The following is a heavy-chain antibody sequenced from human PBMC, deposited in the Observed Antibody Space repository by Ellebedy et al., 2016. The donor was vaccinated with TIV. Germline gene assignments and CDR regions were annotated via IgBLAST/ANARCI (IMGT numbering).Heavy chain of an antibody. CDR2: MNPNSGNT. D-gene: IGHD3-10*01. CDR3: ARGGSPAVGPPYYYGMDV. J-gene: IGHJ6*02. V-gene: IGHV1-8*03. CDR1: GGTFSSYA. Sequence: ASVKVSCKASGGTFSSYAISWVRQATGQGLEWMGWMNPNSGNTGYAQKFQGRVTITRNTSISTAYMELSSLRSEDTAVYYCARGGSPAVGPPYYYGMDVWGQGTTVTVSS.